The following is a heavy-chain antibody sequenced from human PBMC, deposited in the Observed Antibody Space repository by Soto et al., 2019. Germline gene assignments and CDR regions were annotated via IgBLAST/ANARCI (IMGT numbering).Heavy chain of an antibody. D-gene: IGHD2-15*01. CDR2: IWYDGSNK. CDR1: GFTFSSYG. J-gene: IGHJ4*02. V-gene: IGHV3-33*01. CDR3: ARDGYCSGGSCYSVPVFDY. Sequence: QVQLVESGGGVVQPGRSLRLSCAASGFTFSSYGMHWVRQAPGKGLEWVAVIWYDGSNKYYADSLKGRFTISRDNSKNMLYLQRNSLRAEDTAVYYCARDGYCSGGSCYSVPVFDYWGQGTLVTVSS.